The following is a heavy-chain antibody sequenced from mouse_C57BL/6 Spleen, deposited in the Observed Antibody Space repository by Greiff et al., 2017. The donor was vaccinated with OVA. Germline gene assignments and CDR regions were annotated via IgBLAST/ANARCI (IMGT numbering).Heavy chain of an antibody. CDR2: IRNKANGYTT. J-gene: IGHJ4*01. CDR3: ARGGSSYEDAMDY. Sequence: DVHLVESGGGLVQPGGSLSLSCAASGFTFTDYYMRWVRQPPGQALEWLGFIRNKANGYTTEYSASVKGRFTTSRDNSQSILYLQMKALRAEDSATYYGARGGSSYEDAMDYWGQGTSVTVSS. V-gene: IGHV7-3*01. CDR1: GFTFTDYY. D-gene: IGHD1-1*01.